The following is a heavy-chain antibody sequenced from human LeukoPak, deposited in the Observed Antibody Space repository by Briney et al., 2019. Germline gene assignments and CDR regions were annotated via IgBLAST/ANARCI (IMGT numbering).Heavy chain of an antibody. CDR3: ARDKGTDLWSGFDY. V-gene: IGHV3-7*01. J-gene: IGHJ4*02. Sequence: GGSLRLSCAASGFTFSSYWMSWVRQAPGKGLEWVANIKQDGSGKYYVDSVKGRFTISRDNAKNSLSLQMNSLRAEDTAVYYCARDKGTDLWSGFDYWGQGTLVTVSS. CDR2: IKQDGSGK. D-gene: IGHD3-3*01. CDR1: GFTFSSYW.